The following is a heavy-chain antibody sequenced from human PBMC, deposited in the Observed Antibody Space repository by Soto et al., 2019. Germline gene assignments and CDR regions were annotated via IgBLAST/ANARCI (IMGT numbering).Heavy chain of an antibody. CDR1: GFTFSSYG. CDR3: AREPTMAYYDFWSGSPSYCFDY. J-gene: IGHJ4*02. Sequence: AGSLRLSCAASGFTFSSYGMHWVRQAPGKGLEWVAVIWYDGSNKVYADSVKGRFTISRDNSKNPLYLQMNSLRAEETAVYYCAREPTMAYYDFWSGSPSYCFDYWGQGTLVTVSS. CDR2: IWYDGSNK. V-gene: IGHV3-33*01. D-gene: IGHD3-3*01.